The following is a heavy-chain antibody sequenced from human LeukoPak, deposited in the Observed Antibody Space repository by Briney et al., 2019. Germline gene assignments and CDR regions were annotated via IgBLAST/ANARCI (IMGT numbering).Heavy chain of an antibody. Sequence: ASVKVSCKASGYTFTGYYIHWVRQAPGQGLEWMGIFNPRGGSTSYAQKFQGRVTMTRDTSTSTVYMELSSLRSDDTSVYYCARGQYYYDSSGYHDAFDIWGQGTMVTVSS. CDR3: ARGQYYYDSSGYHDAFDI. J-gene: IGHJ3*02. V-gene: IGHV1-46*01. CDR1: GYTFTGYY. D-gene: IGHD3-22*01. CDR2: FNPRGGST.